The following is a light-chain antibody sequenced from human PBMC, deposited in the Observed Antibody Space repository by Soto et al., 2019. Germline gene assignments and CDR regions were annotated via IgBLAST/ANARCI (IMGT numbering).Light chain of an antibody. CDR2: AAS. CDR3: QQYGSSLWT. Sequence: EIVLTQSPGTLSLSPGERATLSCRASESVASSYVAWYQQTPGQAPRLLIYAASSPATGIPARFSGSGSGTDFTLTIRRLEPEDFAVDYCQQYGSSLWTFGQGTKVEI. J-gene: IGKJ1*01. CDR1: ESVASSY. V-gene: IGKV3-20*01.